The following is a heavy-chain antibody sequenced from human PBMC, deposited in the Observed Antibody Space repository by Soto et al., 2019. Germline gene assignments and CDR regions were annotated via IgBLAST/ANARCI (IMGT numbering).Heavy chain of an antibody. D-gene: IGHD3-22*01. CDR2: IIPIFGTA. Sequence: SVKVSCKASGGTFSSYAISWVRQAPGQGLEWMGGIIPIFGTANYAQKFQGRVTITADESTSTAYMELSSLRSEDTAVYYCARSRYYYDSSGYYLDYWGQGTLVTVSS. V-gene: IGHV1-69*13. CDR1: GGTFSSYA. J-gene: IGHJ4*02. CDR3: ARSRYYYDSSGYYLDY.